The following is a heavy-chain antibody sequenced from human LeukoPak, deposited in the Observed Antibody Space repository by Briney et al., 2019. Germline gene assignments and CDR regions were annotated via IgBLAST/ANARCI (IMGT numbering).Heavy chain of an antibody. J-gene: IGHJ4*02. CDR1: GFTFSSYA. Sequence: GGSLRLSCAASGFTFSSYAMHWVRQAPGKGLEWVAVISYDGSNKYYADSGKGRFTISRDNSKNTLYLQMNSLRAEDTAVYYCGRDSAWGGDIVVVVAAAFDYWGQGTLVTVSS. D-gene: IGHD2-15*01. CDR3: GRDSAWGGDIVVVVAAAFDY. CDR2: ISYDGSNK. V-gene: IGHV3-30*04.